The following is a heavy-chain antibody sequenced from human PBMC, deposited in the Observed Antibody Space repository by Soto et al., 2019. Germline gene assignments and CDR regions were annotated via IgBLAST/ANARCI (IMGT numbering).Heavy chain of an antibody. J-gene: IGHJ4*02. Sequence: QVQLVQSGAEVKKPGASVKVSCKASGYTFTRYGISWVRQAPGQGLEWMGWISAYNGNTNYAQKLQGRVTMTTDTSTSTAYMELRSLRSDDTAVYYCARDYNRLYYDTLTGYRFFDYWGQGTLVTVSS. V-gene: IGHV1-18*01. CDR1: GYTFTRYG. CDR2: ISAYNGNT. D-gene: IGHD3-9*01. CDR3: ARDYNRLYYDTLTGYRFFDY.